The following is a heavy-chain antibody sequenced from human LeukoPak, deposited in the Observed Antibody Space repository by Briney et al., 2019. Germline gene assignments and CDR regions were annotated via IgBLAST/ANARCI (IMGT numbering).Heavy chain of an antibody. D-gene: IGHD5-18*01. CDR2: IYYPGRA. CDR1: GDSIKSYY. J-gene: IGHJ4*02. Sequence: SETLSLTCTVFGDSIKSYYWSWIRQPPGKGLEWIAYIYYPGRASYNPSLTSRVSISVDTSKNQFSLNLTSVTAADTAVYYCARHRGYTYGRTFDHWGQGTLVTVSS. CDR3: ARHRGYTYGRTFDH. V-gene: IGHV4-59*08.